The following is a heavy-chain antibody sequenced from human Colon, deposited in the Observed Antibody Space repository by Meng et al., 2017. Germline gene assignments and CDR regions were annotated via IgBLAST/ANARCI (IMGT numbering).Heavy chain of an antibody. CDR1: GYTFTNYL. CDR3: VSLYSYGDF. Sequence: QVQVVQSGGEVKKPGASVKVSCKASGYTFTNYLLHWVRQAPGQRPEWMGRINAANGDTKYSQKFQGRVTITRDTSATTAYMELSSLKSEDTAVYYCVSLYSYGDFWGQGTLVTVSS. V-gene: IGHV1-3*01. CDR2: INAANGDT. J-gene: IGHJ4*02. D-gene: IGHD3-16*01.